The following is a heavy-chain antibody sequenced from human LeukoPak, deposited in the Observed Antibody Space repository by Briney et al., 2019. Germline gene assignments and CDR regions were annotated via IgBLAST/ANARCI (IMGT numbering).Heavy chain of an antibody. Sequence: ASVKVSCKASGYTFTSYAMHWVRQAPGQRLEWMGWINAGNGNTKYSQKFQGRVTITRDTSASTAYMELSRLRSDDTAVYYCARSGSAPPGPYYYGMDVWGQGTTVTVSS. CDR1: GYTFTSYA. J-gene: IGHJ6*02. V-gene: IGHV1-3*01. D-gene: IGHD6-19*01. CDR3: ARSGSAPPGPYYYGMDV. CDR2: INAGNGNT.